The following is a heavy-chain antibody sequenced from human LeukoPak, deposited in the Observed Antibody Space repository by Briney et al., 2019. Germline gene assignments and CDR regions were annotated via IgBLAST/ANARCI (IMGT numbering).Heavy chain of an antibody. D-gene: IGHD5-12*01. V-gene: IGHV3-7*01. Sequence: PGGSLRLSCVASGFTFSSRDWVTWVRQAPGKGLEWVADIKQDGSEKNYVDSVKGRFTISRDDAKNSVDLQMNSLRVEDTAVYYCARGPSGYHNTGGQGTLVTVSS. CDR1: GFTFSSRDW. CDR3: ARGPSGYHNT. CDR2: IKQDGSEK. J-gene: IGHJ4*02.